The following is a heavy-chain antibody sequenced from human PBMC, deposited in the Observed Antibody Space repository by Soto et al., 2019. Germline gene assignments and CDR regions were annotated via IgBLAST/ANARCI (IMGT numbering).Heavy chain of an antibody. J-gene: IGHJ6*02. V-gene: IGHV3-49*04. CDR2: IRSKAYGGTT. Sequence: GGSLRLSCTASGFTFGYYAMSWVRQSPGKGLEWVGFIRSKAYGGTTEYAASVKGRFTISRDDSKSIAYLQMNSLKTEDTAVYYCTREIQPLDIVATSRYYYYYGMDVWGQGTTVTVSS. CDR1: GFTFGYYA. D-gene: IGHD5-12*01. CDR3: TREIQPLDIVATSRYYYYYGMDV.